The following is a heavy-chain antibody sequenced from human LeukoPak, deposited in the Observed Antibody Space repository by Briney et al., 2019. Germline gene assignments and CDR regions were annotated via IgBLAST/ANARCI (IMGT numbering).Heavy chain of an antibody. CDR2: FDREDGEI. V-gene: IGHV1-24*01. CDR3: ATDDPVMLTFGGVINLPFDY. Sequence: ASVKVSCKVSGYTLTVLSMHWVRQAPGKGLEWMGGFDREDGEIVYAQKFKGRVTLTEDTSTDTAYMELSSLSSEDTAMYYCATDDPVMLTFGGVINLPFDYWGRGTLVTVSS. J-gene: IGHJ4*02. CDR1: GYTLTVLS. D-gene: IGHD3-16*02.